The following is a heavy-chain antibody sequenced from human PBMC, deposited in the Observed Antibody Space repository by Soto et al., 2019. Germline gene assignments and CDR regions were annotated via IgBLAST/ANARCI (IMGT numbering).Heavy chain of an antibody. V-gene: IGHV3-23*01. CDR2: ISRSGAGT. CDR1: GFTFSRSV. J-gene: IGHJ6*03. Sequence: GGSLRLSCAASGFTFSRSVMTWVRQAPGKGLEWVSTISRSGAGTYYADSVKGRFTISRDNSGNTFYLQMNSLRAEDTAVYYCAKEMNYYMDVWGKGTTVTVSS. CDR3: AKEMNYYMDV.